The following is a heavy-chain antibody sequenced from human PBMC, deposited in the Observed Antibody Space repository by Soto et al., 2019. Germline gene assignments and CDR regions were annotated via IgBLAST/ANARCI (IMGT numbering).Heavy chain of an antibody. Sequence: PGGSLRLSCAASGFTFSNYGMHWVRQAPGKGLEWVAVISYDGSNKYYAVSVKGRFTISRDNSKNTLYLQMNSLRAEDTAVYSCAKGPTLTPPSYYFNYWGQGTLVTVSS. CDR2: ISYDGSNK. CDR3: AKGPTLTPPSYYFNY. CDR1: GFTFSNYG. V-gene: IGHV3-30*18. D-gene: IGHD3-9*01. J-gene: IGHJ4*02.